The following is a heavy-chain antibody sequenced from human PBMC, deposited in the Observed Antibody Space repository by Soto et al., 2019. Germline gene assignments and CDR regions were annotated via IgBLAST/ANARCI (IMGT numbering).Heavy chain of an antibody. D-gene: IGHD2-15*01. CDR2: IYHSGST. J-gene: IGHJ4*02. Sequence: PSETLSLTCAVSGGSISSGGYSWSWVRQPPGKGLEWIGYIYHSGSTYYNPSLKSRVTISVDRSKNQFSLKLSSVTAADTAVYYCARCSGSCIYYWGQGTLVTVSS. V-gene: IGHV4-30-2*01. CDR3: ARCSGSCIYY. CDR1: GGSISSGGYS.